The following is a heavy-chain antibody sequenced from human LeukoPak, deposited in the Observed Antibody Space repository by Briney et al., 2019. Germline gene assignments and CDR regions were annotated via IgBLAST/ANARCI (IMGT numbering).Heavy chain of an antibody. Sequence: SETLSLTCTVSGGSISSSSYYWGWIRQPPGKGPEWIGSIYYSGSTYYNPSLKSRVTISVDTSKDQFSLKLSSVTAADTAVYYCASRAPYYDILTGYYEDYWGQGTLVTLSS. CDR2: IYYSGST. CDR3: ASRAPYYDILTGYYEDY. CDR1: GGSISSSSYY. D-gene: IGHD3-9*01. J-gene: IGHJ4*02. V-gene: IGHV4-39*01.